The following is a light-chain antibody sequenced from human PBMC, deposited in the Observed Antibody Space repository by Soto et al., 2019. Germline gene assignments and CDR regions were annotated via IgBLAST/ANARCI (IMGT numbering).Light chain of an antibody. CDR2: RNN. Sequence: QSVLTQPPSASGTPGQRVTISCSGSSSNIGSNYVYWYQQLPGTDPTVLIYRNNQRPPGVPDRFSGSKSGTSGSLAISGLRSEDEADYYCAAWYENLGAVVFGGGTKLTVL. CDR3: AAWYENLGAVV. V-gene: IGLV1-47*01. CDR1: SSNIGSNY. J-gene: IGLJ2*01.